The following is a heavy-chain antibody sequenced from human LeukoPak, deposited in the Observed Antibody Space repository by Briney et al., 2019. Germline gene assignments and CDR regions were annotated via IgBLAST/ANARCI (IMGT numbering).Heavy chain of an antibody. D-gene: IGHD4-17*01. J-gene: IGHJ4*02. Sequence: PSETLSLTCTVPGDSLGSGMYYWGWIRQAPGKGLTWIGSIYHSGSIFYNASFESRVAMSVDPSSTHFFLRLTSLTATTPLVISCARLCQVTTCGKFEHWGQGILVTVS. CDR3: ARLCQVTTCGKFEH. V-gene: IGHV4-39*02. CDR2: IYHSGSI. CDR1: GDSLGSGMYY.